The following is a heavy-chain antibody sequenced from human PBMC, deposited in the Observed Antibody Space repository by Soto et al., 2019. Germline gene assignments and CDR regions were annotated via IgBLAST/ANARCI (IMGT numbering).Heavy chain of an antibody. J-gene: IGHJ6*02. CDR1: GGTFSSHP. V-gene: IGHV1-69*12. CDR3: ASPDAYKGYYNGMDV. CDR2: PIPIFGTA. Sequence: QVQLVQSGAEVKKPGSSVKVSCKASGGTFSSHPVSWVRQAPGQGLEWMGGPIPIFGTANYAQKFQGRVTITADESTNTAYMDLSSLRSEDTAVYYCASPDAYKGYYNGMDVWGQGTTVTVSS. D-gene: IGHD1-1*01.